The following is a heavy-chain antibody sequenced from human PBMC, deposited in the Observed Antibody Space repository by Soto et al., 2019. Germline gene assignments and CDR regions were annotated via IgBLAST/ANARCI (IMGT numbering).Heavy chain of an antibody. J-gene: IGHJ5*02. CDR3: ARGEECRGYCLQKFTWLEP. D-gene: IGHD2-15*01. CDR2: IIPIFDSP. CDR1: GGSFSTYA. V-gene: IGHV1-69*06. Sequence: SVKVSCKASGGSFSTYAFSWVRQAPGHGLEWMGGIIPIFDSPYYAQNFQGRVTIAADRSTSTVYMELSSLTPEDTAVYYCARGEECRGYCLQKFTWLEPWGQGTLVTVSS.